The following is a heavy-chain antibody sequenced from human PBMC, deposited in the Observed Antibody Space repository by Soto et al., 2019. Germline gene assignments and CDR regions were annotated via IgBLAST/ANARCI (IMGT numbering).Heavy chain of an antibody. V-gene: IGHV3-23*01. D-gene: IGHD1-26*01. CDR2: ISGSGDTT. J-gene: IGHJ4*02. CDR3: AKGSYRPHDY. Sequence: PGGSLRLSCAASGFTFSTYAMSWVRQAPGKGLEWVSAISGSGDTTYYANSVKGRFTISRDNSKNTLYLQMNSLRAEDTAVYYCAKGSYRPHDYWGQGTLVNCLL. CDR1: GFTFSTYA.